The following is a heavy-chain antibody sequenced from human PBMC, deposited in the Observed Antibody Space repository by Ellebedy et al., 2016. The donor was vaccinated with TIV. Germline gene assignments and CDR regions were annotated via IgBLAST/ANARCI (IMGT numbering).Heavy chain of an antibody. D-gene: IGHD1-26*01. J-gene: IGHJ4*02. CDR2: INPSGGST. CDR1: RYTFTSYY. V-gene: IGHV1-46*03. Sequence: ASVKVSXKASRYTFTSYYMHWVRQAPGQGLEWMGIINPSGGSTSYAQKFQGRVTMTRDTSTSTVYMELNSLRSEDTAVYYCARSADSGNYYSKVDYWGQGTLVTVSS. CDR3: ARSADSGNYYSKVDY.